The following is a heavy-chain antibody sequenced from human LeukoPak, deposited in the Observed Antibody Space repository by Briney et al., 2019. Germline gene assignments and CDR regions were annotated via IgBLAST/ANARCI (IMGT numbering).Heavy chain of an antibody. J-gene: IGHJ4*02. CDR3: ARGGVERWGSRLGKLHY. V-gene: IGHV1-46*01. CDR1: GYTFTSYY. CDR2: INPSGGST. Sequence: ASVKVSCKASGYTFTSYYMHWVRQAPGQGLEWMGIINPSGGSTSYAQKFQGRVTITADKSTSTAYMELSSLRSEDTAVYYCARGGVERWGSRLGKLHYWGQGTLVTVSS. D-gene: IGHD3-16*01.